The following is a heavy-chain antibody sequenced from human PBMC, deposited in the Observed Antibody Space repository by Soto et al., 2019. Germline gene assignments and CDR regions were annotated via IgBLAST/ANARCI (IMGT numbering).Heavy chain of an antibody. CDR3: ARHLASTVTTSDWFDP. D-gene: IGHD4-4*01. J-gene: IGHJ5*02. V-gene: IGHV3-30*09. CDR2: ISYDGSTT. Sequence: QVQLVESGGGVVQPGRSLRLSCAASGFTFSSHAMHWVRQAPGKGLEWLAIISYDGSTTYHADSVKGRFATSRDNSKNTLYLQMDSLKTDATAVYFCARHLASTVTTSDWFDPWGQGTLVTVSS. CDR1: GFTFSSHA.